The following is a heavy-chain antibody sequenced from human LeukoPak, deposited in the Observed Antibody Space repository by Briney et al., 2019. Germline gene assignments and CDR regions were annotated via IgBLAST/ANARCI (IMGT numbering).Heavy chain of an antibody. V-gene: IGHV3-49*04. D-gene: IGHD3-22*01. CDR2: IRSKAYGGTT. CDR3: VRTHYYDTSGSNWFDP. J-gene: IGHJ5*02. CDR1: GFTFGDYA. Sequence: GGSLRLSCTASGFTFGDYAMSWVRQAPGKGLGWVTFIRSKAYGGTTEYAASVKGRLTISRDDSKSIAYLQMNSLKTEDTAVYYCVRTHYYDTSGSNWFDPWGQGTLVTVSS.